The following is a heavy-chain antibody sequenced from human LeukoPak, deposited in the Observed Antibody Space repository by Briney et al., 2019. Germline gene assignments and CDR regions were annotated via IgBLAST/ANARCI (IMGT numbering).Heavy chain of an antibody. CDR3: ARDYKYAFDN. J-gene: IGHJ4*02. Sequence: GGSLRLSCAASGFTFSAYSTNWVRQAPGKGLEWISYIGISSGNTKYADSVKGRFTISGDKAKNSLYLQMNSLRVEDTAVYYCARDYKYAFDNWGQGTLVTVPS. D-gene: IGHD5-24*01. CDR2: IGISSGNT. CDR1: GFTFSAYS. V-gene: IGHV3-48*01.